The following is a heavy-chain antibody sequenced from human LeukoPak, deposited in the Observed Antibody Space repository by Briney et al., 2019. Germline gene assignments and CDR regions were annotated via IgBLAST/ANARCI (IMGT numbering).Heavy chain of an antibody. CDR2: INAGNGNT. D-gene: IGHD3-10*01. J-gene: IGHJ4*02. CDR1: GYTFTSYA. Sequence: ASVKVSCKASGYTFTSYAMHWVRQAPGQRLEWMGWINAGNGNTKYSQKFQGRVTITRDTSASTAYMELSSLRSEDTAVYYCARLHKYYYGSGSPDTAFDYWGQGTLVTVSS. V-gene: IGHV1-3*01. CDR3: ARLHKYYYGSGSPDTAFDY.